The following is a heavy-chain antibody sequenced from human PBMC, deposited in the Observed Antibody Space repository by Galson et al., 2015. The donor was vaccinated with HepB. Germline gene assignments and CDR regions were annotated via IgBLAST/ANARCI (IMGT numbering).Heavy chain of an antibody. D-gene: IGHD2-15*01. CDR2: VDPEDGET. Sequence: VKVSCKVSGYTFTDYYMHWVQQAPGKGLEWMGLVDPEDGETIYAEKFQGRVTITADTSTDTAYMELSSLRSEDTAVYYCAMEPQSSCSGGSCYDYWGQGTLVTVSS. CDR1: GYTFTDYY. J-gene: IGHJ4*02. CDR3: AMEPQSSCSGGSCYDY. V-gene: IGHV1-69-2*01.